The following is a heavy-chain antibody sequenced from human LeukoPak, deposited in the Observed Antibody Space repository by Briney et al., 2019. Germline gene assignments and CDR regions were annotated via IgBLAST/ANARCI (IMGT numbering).Heavy chain of an antibody. CDR1: GFTFSSYS. V-gene: IGHV3-21*01. CDR2: ISSSSSYI. J-gene: IGHJ4*02. D-gene: IGHD5-12*01. Sequence: GGSLRLSCAASGFTFSSYSMNWVRQAPGKGLEWVTSISSSSSYIYYADSVKGRFTISRDNAKNSLYLQMNSLRAEDTAVYYCARSDIVATDPFDYWGQGTLVTVSS. CDR3: ARSDIVATDPFDY.